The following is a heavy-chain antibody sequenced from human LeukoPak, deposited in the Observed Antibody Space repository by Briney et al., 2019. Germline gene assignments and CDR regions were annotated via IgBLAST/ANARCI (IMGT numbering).Heavy chain of an antibody. D-gene: IGHD1-7*01. Sequence: ASVKVSFKASGGTFSSYTISWVRQPPGQGLEWMGRINPILGIANYAHKFQGRVTITADKSTGTAYMERSSLRSEYTAVYYCARATGTSDYWGQGTLVTVSS. CDR1: GGTFSSYT. J-gene: IGHJ4*02. CDR3: ARATGTSDY. CDR2: INPILGIA. V-gene: IGHV1-69*02.